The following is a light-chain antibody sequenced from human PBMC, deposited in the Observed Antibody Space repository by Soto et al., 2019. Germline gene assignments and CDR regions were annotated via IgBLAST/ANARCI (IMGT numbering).Light chain of an antibody. CDR3: QEGTYWPD. J-gene: IGKJ4*01. V-gene: IGKV3-11*01. CDR1: QSVSGS. CDR2: DAS. Sequence: EIVLTQSPAILSLSPGEKATLSCRASQSVSGSLGWYQQKPGQAPRLIIYDASVRATGIPARFSGSGSGTDFTLTISSLEPEDFAVYYCQEGTYWPDFGGGTKV.